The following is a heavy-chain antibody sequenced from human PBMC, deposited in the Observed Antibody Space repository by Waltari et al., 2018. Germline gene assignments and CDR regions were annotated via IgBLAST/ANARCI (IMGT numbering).Heavy chain of an antibody. CDR1: GFTFSSYG. CDR2: ISYDGSNK. V-gene: IGHV3-30*18. J-gene: IGHJ4*02. Sequence: QVQLVESGGGVVQPGRSLRLSCAASGFTFSSYGMHWVRQAPGKGLEGVAVISYDGSNKYDADAVKGRFTISRDNSKNTLYLQMNSLRAEDTAVYYCAKEEYYYGSGSYYNPDYFDYWGQGTLVTVSS. D-gene: IGHD3-10*01. CDR3: AKEEYYYGSGSYYNPDYFDY.